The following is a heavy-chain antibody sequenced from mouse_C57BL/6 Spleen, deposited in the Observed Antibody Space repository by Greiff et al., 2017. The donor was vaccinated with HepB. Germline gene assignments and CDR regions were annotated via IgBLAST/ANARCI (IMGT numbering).Heavy chain of an antibody. V-gene: IGHV1-50*01. Sequence: QVQLQQPGAELVKPGASVKLSCKASGYTFTSYWMQWVKQRPGQGLEWIGEIDPSDSYTNYNQKFKGKATLTVDTSSSTAYMQLSSLTSEDSAVYYCARSVVHYGSSHWYFDVWGTGTTVTVSS. CDR2: IDPSDSYT. J-gene: IGHJ1*03. CDR1: GYTFTSYW. CDR3: ARSVVHYGSSHWYFDV. D-gene: IGHD1-1*01.